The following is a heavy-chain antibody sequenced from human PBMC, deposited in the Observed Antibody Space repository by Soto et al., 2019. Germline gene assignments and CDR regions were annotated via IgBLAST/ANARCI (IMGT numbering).Heavy chain of an antibody. J-gene: IGHJ6*03. Sequence: TGQGLEWMGWMNPNSGNTGYAQKFQGRVTMTRNTSISTAYMELSSLRSDDTAVYYCARGSYDFWSVYSGNYYYYVDVWGKGTTVTVSS. CDR3: ARGSYDFWSVYSGNYYYYVDV. D-gene: IGHD3-3*01. CDR2: MNPNSGNT. V-gene: IGHV1-8*01.